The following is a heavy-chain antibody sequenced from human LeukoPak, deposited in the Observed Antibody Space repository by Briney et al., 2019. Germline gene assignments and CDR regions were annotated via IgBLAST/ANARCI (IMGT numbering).Heavy chain of an antibody. CDR2: IYYTGST. V-gene: IGHV4-59*08. CDR1: GGSISGYY. J-gene: IGHJ3*02. Sequence: SETLSLTCTVSGGSISGYYWSWIRQPPGKALECIGYIYYTGSTYYYPSLKSRVTISVDTSKNQFSLKLSSVTAADTAVYYCARQVDGYNRPFDIWGQGTMVAVS. CDR3: ARQVDGYNRPFDI. D-gene: IGHD5-24*01.